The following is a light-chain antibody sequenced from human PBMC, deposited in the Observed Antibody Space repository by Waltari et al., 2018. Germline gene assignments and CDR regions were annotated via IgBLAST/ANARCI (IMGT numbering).Light chain of an antibody. V-gene: IGKV2-30*01. CDR2: KVS. CDR3: LQGAHWPPT. CDR1: KSLVYSDGNTY. J-gene: IGKJ5*01. Sequence: DVVMTQSPLSLPVTLGQPVSISCRSSKSLVYSDGNTYLNWFQQRPGQSPRRLIYKVSDRGSGGPDRFSGSGSGTDFTLKISRVEAEDVGGYYCLQGAHWPPTFGQGTRLEIK.